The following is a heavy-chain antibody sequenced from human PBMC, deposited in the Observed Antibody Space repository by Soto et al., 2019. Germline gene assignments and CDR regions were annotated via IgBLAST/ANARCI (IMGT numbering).Heavy chain of an antibody. CDR2: IIPVLGLT. CDR1: GGSFNSFS. D-gene: IGHD3-22*01. J-gene: IGHJ4*02. Sequence: ASVKLSCKTCGGSFNSFSFTWVRQAPGQGLEWVGRIIPVLGLTAYAQKFQGRITITADESTSTAYMELSSLRSEDTAVYYCARGSYYYDSSGYLWGQGTLLTVSS. V-gene: IGHV1-69*02. CDR3: ARGSYYYDSSGYL.